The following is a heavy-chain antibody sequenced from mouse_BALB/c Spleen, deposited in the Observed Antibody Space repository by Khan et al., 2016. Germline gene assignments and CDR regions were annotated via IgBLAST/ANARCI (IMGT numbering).Heavy chain of an antibody. CDR3: ARRSIPDF. CDR1: GYTLSDYW. J-gene: IGHJ2*01. V-gene: IGHV1-9*01. Sequence: QVQLQQSGAELMKPGASGKISCKATGYTLSDYWVEWVKQRPGHGLEWIGEILPISGITNYNEKFKGKATFTADTSSNTAYMQLSSLTSEDSAVYYCARRSIPDFWGQGTTLTVSS. D-gene: IGHD2-3*01. CDR2: ILPISGIT.